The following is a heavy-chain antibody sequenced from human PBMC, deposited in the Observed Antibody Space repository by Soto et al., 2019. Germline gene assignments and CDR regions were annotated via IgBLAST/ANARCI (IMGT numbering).Heavy chain of an antibody. D-gene: IGHD2-21*02. J-gene: IGHJ4*02. CDR3: AAGVVTHY. CDR1: GFTFSNYA. Sequence: PGGSLRLSCSASGFTFSNYAMHWVRQAPGRGLEWLALISFDGSTKYHADSVTGRFTISRDNSKKTLFLQMNSLRPEDTAVYYCAAGVVTHYWGQGTLVTV. CDR2: ISFDGSTK. V-gene: IGHV3-30-3*01.